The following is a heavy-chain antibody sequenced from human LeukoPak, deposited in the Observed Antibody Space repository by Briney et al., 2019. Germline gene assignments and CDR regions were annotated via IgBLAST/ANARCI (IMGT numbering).Heavy chain of an antibody. CDR1: GYTFNTYG. V-gene: IGHV1-18*01. Sequence: AAVKVSCKASGYTFNTYGITWVRQAPGQGLEWMGWISPYNGNTNYAQKFQGRVTLTTDTSTSTAYMELRSLRSDDTAVYYCARGPHERSGYPDDWGQGTLVTVSS. J-gene: IGHJ4*02. D-gene: IGHD3-22*01. CDR3: ARGPHERSGYPDD. CDR2: ISPYNGNT.